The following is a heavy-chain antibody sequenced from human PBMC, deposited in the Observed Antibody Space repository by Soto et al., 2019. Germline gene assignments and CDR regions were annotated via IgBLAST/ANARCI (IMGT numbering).Heavy chain of an antibody. D-gene: IGHD1-20*01. Sequence: EVQLVESGGGLVQPGGSLRLSCAASGFTFSNYWMSWVRQAPGKGLEWVANINQDGSEKYYVDSVKGRFTISRDNAKNSLYLQMNSLRAEDTAVYYCARDRGLTGTPREKWFDPWGQGTLVSVSS. CDR3: ARDRGLTGTPREKWFDP. V-gene: IGHV3-7*03. CDR2: INQDGSEK. J-gene: IGHJ5*02. CDR1: GFTFSNYW.